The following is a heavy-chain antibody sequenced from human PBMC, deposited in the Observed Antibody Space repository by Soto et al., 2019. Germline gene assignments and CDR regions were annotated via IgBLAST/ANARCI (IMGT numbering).Heavy chain of an antibody. D-gene: IGHD3-10*01. CDR1: GGSISSYY. Sequence: QVQLQESGPGLVKPSETLSLTCTVSGGSISSYYWSWIRQPPGKGLEWIGYIYYSGSTNYNPSLNSRFTISVDTSKNHFSLKLSSVTAADTAVYYCARLNYYGSGSSWFDPWGQGTLVTVSS. CDR3: ARLNYYGSGSSWFDP. V-gene: IGHV4-59*08. J-gene: IGHJ5*02. CDR2: IYYSGST.